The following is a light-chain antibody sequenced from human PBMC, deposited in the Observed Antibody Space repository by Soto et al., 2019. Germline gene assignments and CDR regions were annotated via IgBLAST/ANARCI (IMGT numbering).Light chain of an antibody. CDR2: RNN. J-gene: IGLJ3*02. V-gene: IGLV1-47*01. CDR1: SSNIGSNY. Sequence: QSVLTQPPSASGTPGQRVTISCSGSSSNIGSNYVYWYQQLPGTAPKLLIYRNNQRPSGVPDRFSGSKSGPSASLAISGLRSEDEADYYCAAWDDSLSGFQVFGGGTQLTVL. CDR3: AAWDDSLSGFQV.